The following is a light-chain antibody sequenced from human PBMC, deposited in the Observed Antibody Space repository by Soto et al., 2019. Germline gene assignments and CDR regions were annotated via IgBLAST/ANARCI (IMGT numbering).Light chain of an antibody. CDR3: SSFATSGTTVI. J-gene: IGLJ2*01. CDR2: EVT. Sequence: QSVLTQPASVSGSPGQSITISCTGTNNDVGAYPYVSWYQQHPGTAPKLIIYEVTNRPSGISDRFSGSKSGNTASLTISGLQAEDESDYYCSSFATSGTTVIFGGGNKVTVL. V-gene: IGLV2-14*01. CDR1: NNDVGAYPY.